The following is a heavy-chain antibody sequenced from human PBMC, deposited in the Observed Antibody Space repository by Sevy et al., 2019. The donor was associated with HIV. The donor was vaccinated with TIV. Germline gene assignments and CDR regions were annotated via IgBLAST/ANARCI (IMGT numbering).Heavy chain of an antibody. CDR2: INPRDSAT. D-gene: IGHD6-6*01. J-gene: IGHJ4*02. V-gene: IGHV5-51*01. Sequence: GESRKISCKGSGYNITSYWIGWVRQMPGKGLEWMGIINPRDSATRYIPSFQGQVTIPVDKSINTAYLQWSSLKASDTAMYYCARQWSSSAYYWGQGTLVTVSS. CDR1: GYNITSYW. CDR3: ARQWSSSAYY.